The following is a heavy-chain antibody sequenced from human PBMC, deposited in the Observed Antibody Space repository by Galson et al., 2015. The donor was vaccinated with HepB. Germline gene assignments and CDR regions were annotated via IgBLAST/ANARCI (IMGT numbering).Heavy chain of an antibody. V-gene: IGHV3-23*01. CDR1: GFIFSNFA. D-gene: IGHD3-22*01. J-gene: IGHJ3*01. CDR3: TKGDNFENSGYLRASEN. CDR2: TSRDGQSK. Sequence: SLRLSCAASGFIFSNFAMAWVRQARGKGLEWVAATSRDGQSKFYAGSVKGRFTVSRDNSKNTLFLQMNSLGADDTAIYYCTKGDNFENSGYLRASENWGQGTRVIVSS.